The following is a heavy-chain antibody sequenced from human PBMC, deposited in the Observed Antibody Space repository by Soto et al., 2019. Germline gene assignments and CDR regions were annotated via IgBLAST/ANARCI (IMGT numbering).Heavy chain of an antibody. J-gene: IGHJ4*01. Sequence: QVQLVQSGAEVKKPGASVKVSCKASGYTFTAYYIHWVRQAPGQGLEWVGWINPNTRDTYYGQKFQGRVTMTRDTSITTAYMELSSLTSDDTAVYYCARDRPPDYWGHRTLVTVSS. CDR2: INPNTRDT. CDR3: ARDRPPDY. CDR1: GYTFTAYY. V-gene: IGHV1-2*02. D-gene: IGHD6-6*01.